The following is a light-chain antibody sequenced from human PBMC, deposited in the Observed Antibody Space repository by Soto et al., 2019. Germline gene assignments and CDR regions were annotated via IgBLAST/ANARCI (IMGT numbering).Light chain of an antibody. CDR3: QQYGSSPQT. CDR1: QRVSSSY. J-gene: IGKJ2*01. Sequence: EIVLTQSPATLSLSPGERATLSCGASQRVSSSYLAWYQQKPGLAPRLLIYDASYRATGIPDRFSGSGSGTDFTLTISRLEPEDFAVYYCQQYGSSPQTCGQGTKLEIK. CDR2: DAS. V-gene: IGKV3D-20*01.